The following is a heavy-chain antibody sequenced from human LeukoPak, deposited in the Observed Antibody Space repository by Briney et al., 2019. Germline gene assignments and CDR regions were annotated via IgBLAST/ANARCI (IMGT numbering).Heavy chain of an antibody. J-gene: IGHJ4*02. CDR3: ARDLYGGTSATFDY. V-gene: IGHV1-2*02. CDR2: INPNSGGT. CDR1: GYTFTGFY. D-gene: IGHD4-23*01. Sequence: ASVKVSCKASGYTFTGFYMHWVRQAPGQELEWMGWINPNSGGTNYAQKFQGRVTMTSDTSISTAYMELSRLRSDNTAVYYCARDLYGGTSATFDYWGQGTLVTVSS.